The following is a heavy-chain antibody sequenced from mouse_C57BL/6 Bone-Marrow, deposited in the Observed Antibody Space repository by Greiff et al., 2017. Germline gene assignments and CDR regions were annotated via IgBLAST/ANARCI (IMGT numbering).Heavy chain of an antibody. Sequence: EVMLVESGPVLVKPGASVKMSCKASGYTFTDYYMNWVKQSHGKSLEWIGVINPYNGGTSYNQKFKGKATLTVDKSSSTAYMELNSLTSEDSAVYYCARRLLRWYFDVWGTGTTVTVSS. V-gene: IGHV1-19*01. CDR2: INPYNGGT. CDR3: ARRLLRWYFDV. CDR1: GYTFTDYY. J-gene: IGHJ1*03. D-gene: IGHD2-3*01.